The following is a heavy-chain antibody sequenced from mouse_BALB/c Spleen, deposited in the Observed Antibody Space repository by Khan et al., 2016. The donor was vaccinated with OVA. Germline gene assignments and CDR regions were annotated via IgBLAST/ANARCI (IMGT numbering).Heavy chain of an antibody. CDR3: ARGGYYYFDF. D-gene: IGHD2-3*01. J-gene: IGHJ2*01. CDR2: INSDGGST. Sequence: EVELVESGGGLVQPGGSLKLSCAASGFTFSSYGMSWVRQTPDKRLELVATINSDGGSTYYPDSVKGRFTISRDNAKNTLYLQMSSLKSEDTAMFYCARGGYYYFDFWGQGTTVTVSS. V-gene: IGHV5-6-3*01. CDR1: GFTFSSYG.